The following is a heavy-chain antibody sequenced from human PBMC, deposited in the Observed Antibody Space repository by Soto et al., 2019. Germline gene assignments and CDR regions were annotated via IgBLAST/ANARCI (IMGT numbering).Heavy chain of an antibody. CDR1: GKCIGRCG. Sequence: SGSLALRCTVSGKCIGRCGWSWIQKPPGKGLECIGYIYYTGSTNYNPSLKSRVTMSVDMSKNQFSLKLSSVTAADTAVYYCARVRDWNYVSPFDYWGQGTLVTVSS. V-gene: IGHV4-59*07. J-gene: IGHJ4*02. CDR2: IYYTGST. D-gene: IGHD1-7*01. CDR3: ARVRDWNYVSPFDY.